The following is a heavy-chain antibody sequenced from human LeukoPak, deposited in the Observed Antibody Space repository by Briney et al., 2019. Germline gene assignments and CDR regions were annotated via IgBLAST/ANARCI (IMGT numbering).Heavy chain of an antibody. J-gene: IGHJ3*02. CDR2: IYYSGST. D-gene: IGHD1-26*01. CDR3: ARVMIMGATPAAFDI. Sequence: SETLSLTCTVSGGSISSSSYYWGWIRQPPGKGLEWIGSIYYSGSTYYNPSLKSRFTISVDTSKNQFSLQLSSVTAADTAVYYCARVMIMGATPAAFDIWGQGTMVTVSS. V-gene: IGHV4-39*07. CDR1: GGSISSSSYY.